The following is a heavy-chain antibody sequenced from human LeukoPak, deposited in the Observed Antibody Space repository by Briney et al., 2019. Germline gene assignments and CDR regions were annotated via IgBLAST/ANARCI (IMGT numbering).Heavy chain of an antibody. J-gene: IGHJ3*02. V-gene: IGHV3-21*01. Sequence: GGSLRLSCAASGFTFSDYSMNWVRQAPGKGLEWVSSISSSSSYIYYADSVKGRFTISRDNAKNSLYLQMNSLRAEDTAVYYCARGARDIVVVPAAWNAFDIWGQGTMVTVSS. CDR3: ARGARDIVVVPAAWNAFDI. CDR2: ISSSSSYI. CDR1: GFTFSDYS. D-gene: IGHD2-2*01.